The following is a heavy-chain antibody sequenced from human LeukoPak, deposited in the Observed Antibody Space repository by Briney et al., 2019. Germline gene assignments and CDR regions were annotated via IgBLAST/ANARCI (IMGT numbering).Heavy chain of an antibody. J-gene: IGHJ4*02. Sequence: GGSLRLSCAASGFTVSSNYMSWVRQAPGKGLEWVSGISWNSGSIGYADSVKGRFTISRDNAKNSLYLQMNSLRAEDTALYYCAKVGGYYSYYFDYWGQGTLVTVSS. V-gene: IGHV3-9*01. CDR1: GFTVSSNY. D-gene: IGHD3-22*01. CDR3: AKVGGYYSYYFDY. CDR2: ISWNSGSI.